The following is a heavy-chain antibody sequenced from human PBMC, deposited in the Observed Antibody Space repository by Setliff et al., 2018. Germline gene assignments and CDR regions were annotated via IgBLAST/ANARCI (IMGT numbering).Heavy chain of an antibody. CDR3: ARGFWSGYFVLDF. CDR2: IYYDDDR. V-gene: IGHV2-5*02. CDR1: GFSLTTNGVG. J-gene: IGHJ4*02. Sequence: SGPTLVNPTQTLTLTCTFSGFSLTTNGVGVGWIRQPPGKALEWLALIYYDDDRRYNPSVKNRLPITKDASKNQVVLTMTNVDSVDTATYYCARGFWSGYFVLDFWGQGSLVTVSS. D-gene: IGHD3-3*01.